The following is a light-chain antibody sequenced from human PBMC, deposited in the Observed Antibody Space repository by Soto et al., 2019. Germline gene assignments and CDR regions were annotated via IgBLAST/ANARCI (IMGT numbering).Light chain of an antibody. Sequence: QSVLTQPPSASGTPGQRVTISCSGSSSNIGSNYVYWYQQLPGAAPKLLIYGNINRPSGVPDRFSGSKSGTSASLAITGLLAEDEGDYYCQSYDASVSGSGVIFGGGTKLTVL. CDR1: SSNIGSNY. J-gene: IGLJ2*01. V-gene: IGLV1-40*01. CDR2: GNI. CDR3: QSYDASVSGSGVI.